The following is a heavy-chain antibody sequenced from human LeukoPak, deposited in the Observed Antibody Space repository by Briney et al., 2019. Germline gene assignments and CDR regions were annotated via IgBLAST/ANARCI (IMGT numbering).Heavy chain of an antibody. V-gene: IGHV3-64*01. J-gene: IGHJ4*02. CDR3: AREGPSGSYYDY. CDR1: RFTFSNYA. CDR2: ISSNGGTT. Sequence: GGSLRLSCAASRFTFSNYAMHWVRQAPGKGLEYVSAISSNGGTTYYANSVKGRFTISRDNSKNTLYLQMGSLRAEDMAVYYCAREGPSGSYYDYWGQGTLVTVSS. D-gene: IGHD1-26*01.